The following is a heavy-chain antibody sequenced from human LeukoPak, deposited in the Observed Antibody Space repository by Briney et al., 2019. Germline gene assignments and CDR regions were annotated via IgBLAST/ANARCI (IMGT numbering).Heavy chain of an antibody. Sequence: ASVKVSCKASGYTFTGYYMHWVRQAPGQGLEWMGWINPNSGGTNYAQKFQGRVTMTRDTSISTAYMELSGLRSDDTAVYYCATHPNGYCSGGSCYDPGVLYGMDVWGQGTTVTVSS. V-gene: IGHV1-2*02. CDR3: ATHPNGYCSGGSCYDPGVLYGMDV. J-gene: IGHJ6*02. CDR2: INPNSGGT. D-gene: IGHD2-15*01. CDR1: GYTFTGYY.